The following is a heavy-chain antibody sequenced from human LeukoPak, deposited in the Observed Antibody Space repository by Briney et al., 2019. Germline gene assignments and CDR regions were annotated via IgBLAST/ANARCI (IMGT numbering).Heavy chain of an antibody. CDR1: GGSFSGYY. V-gene: IGHV4-34*01. CDR2: INHSGST. J-gene: IGHJ4*02. D-gene: IGHD6-13*01. CDR3: ARRHAHYIAAAGTPFDY. Sequence: SETLSLTCAVYGGSFSGYYWSWIRQPPGKGLEWIGEINHSGSTNYNPSLKSRVTISVDTSKNQFSLKLSSVTAADTAVYYCARRHAHYIAAAGTPFDYWGQGTLVTVSS.